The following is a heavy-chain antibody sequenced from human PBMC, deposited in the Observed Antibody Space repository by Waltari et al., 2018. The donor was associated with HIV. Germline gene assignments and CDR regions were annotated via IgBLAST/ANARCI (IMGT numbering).Heavy chain of an antibody. Sequence: QVHLQESGPRLVKPLGTLSLTCSVSGASISDGNWWSWIRQSPEEGLEWIGEISYTGNVDYNPAVRSRITMSVDRSKSQFSLDMIFVTAADTAIYYCARSFKEDPRPFDIWGQGTLVTVSS. CDR2: ISYTGNV. J-gene: IGHJ4*02. CDR3: ARSFKEDPRPFDI. V-gene: IGHV4-4*02. CDR1: GASISDGNW.